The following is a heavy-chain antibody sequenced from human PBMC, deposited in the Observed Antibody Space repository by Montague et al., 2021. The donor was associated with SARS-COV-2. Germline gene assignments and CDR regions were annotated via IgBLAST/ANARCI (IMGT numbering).Heavy chain of an antibody. CDR1: GDSVSSSDHY. V-gene: IGHV4-39*01. CDR2: VYYSGYT. Sequence: SETQSLTCTVSGDSVSSSDHYWGWIRQPPGKGLEWLGIVYYSGYTYCNLSVKGRVTISIDASKNQFSLKLNSLTATDTAIYHCARRRLREDYFDFWGQGTLLTVSS. D-gene: IGHD4-17*01. CDR3: ARRRLREDYFDF. J-gene: IGHJ4*02.